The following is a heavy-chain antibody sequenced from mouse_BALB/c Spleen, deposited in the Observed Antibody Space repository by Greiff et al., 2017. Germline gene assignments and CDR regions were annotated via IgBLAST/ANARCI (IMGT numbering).Heavy chain of an antibody. CDR2: IDPFNGGT. D-gene: IGHD2-4*01. CDR3: ARSMITAWFAY. CDR1: GYSFTSYY. V-gene: IGHV1S135*01. Sequence: VQLQQSGPELMKPGASVKISCKASGYSFTSYYMHWVKQSHGKSLEWIGYIDPFNGGTSYNQKFKGKATLTVDKSSSTAYMHLSSLTSEDSAVYYCARSMITAWFAYWGQGTTLTVSS. J-gene: IGHJ2*01.